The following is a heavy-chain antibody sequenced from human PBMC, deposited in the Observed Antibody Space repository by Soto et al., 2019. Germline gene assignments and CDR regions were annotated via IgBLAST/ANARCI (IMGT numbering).Heavy chain of an antibody. J-gene: IGHJ5*02. D-gene: IGHD3-10*01. Sequence: EVQLVESGGGLVKPGGSLRLSCAASGFTFSSYSMNWVRQAPGKGLEWVSSISSSSSYIYYADSVKGRFTISRDNAKNSLYLQMNSLRAEDTAVYYCARGGDYYGSSWFDPWGQGTLVTVSS. CDR3: ARGGDYYGSSWFDP. CDR2: ISSSSSYI. V-gene: IGHV3-21*01. CDR1: GFTFSSYS.